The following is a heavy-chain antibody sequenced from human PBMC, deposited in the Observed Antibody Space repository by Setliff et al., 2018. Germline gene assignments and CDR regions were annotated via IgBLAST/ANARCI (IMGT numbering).Heavy chain of an antibody. D-gene: IGHD6-19*01. CDR1: GFTFGDYA. V-gene: IGHV3-49*04. Sequence: GGSPRLSCTASGFTFGDYAMSWVRQAPGKGLEWVGFIRSKAYGGTTEYAASVKGRFTISRDDSKSIAYLQMNSLKTEDTAVYYCTRASSIAVAGSSIWGQGTLVTVSS. CDR2: IRSKAYGGTT. J-gene: IGHJ4*02. CDR3: TRASSIAVAGSSI.